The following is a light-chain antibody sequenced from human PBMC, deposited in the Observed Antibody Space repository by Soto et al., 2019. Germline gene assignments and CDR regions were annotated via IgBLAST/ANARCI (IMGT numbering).Light chain of an antibody. CDR3: QQYGRSPFT. V-gene: IGKV3-20*01. CDR2: GAS. J-gene: IGKJ2*01. Sequence: EIVLTQSPGALSLSPGERATLSCRASQRITNNFLAWFQQKPGLAPRLLIHGASTRASGVPGRFSGGGSGTDFVITISRLEHEDFAVYYCQQYGRSPFTVGQGTKLQIK. CDR1: QRITNNF.